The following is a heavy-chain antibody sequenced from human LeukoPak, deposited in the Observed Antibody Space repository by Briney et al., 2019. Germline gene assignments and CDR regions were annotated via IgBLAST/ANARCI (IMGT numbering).Heavy chain of an antibody. CDR2: ISSGGSTI. CDR1: GFIFSSYS. D-gene: IGHD5-18*01. V-gene: IGHV3-48*02. J-gene: IGHJ4*02. Sequence: GGSLRLSCAASGFIFSSYSMNWVRQAPGKGLEWASYISSGGSTIYYADSVKGRFTVSRDNAKKSLYLEMNSLRDEDTAVYYCARGEATAMDPGCDYWGQGTLVTVSS. CDR3: ARGEATAMDPGCDY.